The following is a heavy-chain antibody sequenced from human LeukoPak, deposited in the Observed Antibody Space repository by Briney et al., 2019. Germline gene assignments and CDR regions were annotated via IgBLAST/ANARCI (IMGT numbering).Heavy chain of an antibody. CDR3: TKGSAAARPYYFDY. Sequence: GGSLRLSCAASGFTFSNAWMNWVRQAPGKGLEWVGRIKSKTDGGTTDYAAPVKGRFTISRDNSKKTLFLQMNSLTAVDTAVYYCTKGSAAARPYYFDYWGQGTLVTVSS. CDR2: IKSKTDGGTT. V-gene: IGHV3-15*07. D-gene: IGHD6-13*01. J-gene: IGHJ4*02. CDR1: GFTFSNAW.